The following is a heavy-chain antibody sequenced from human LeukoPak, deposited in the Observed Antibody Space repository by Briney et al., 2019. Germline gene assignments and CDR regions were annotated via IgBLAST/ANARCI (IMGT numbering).Heavy chain of an antibody. V-gene: IGHV3-23*01. CDR2: IGGSGDST. CDR1: GFTFSSYA. J-gene: IGHJ4*02. D-gene: IGHD3-10*02. Sequence: GGSLRLSCAASGFTFSSYAMTWVRQAPGKGLEWVSAIGGSGDSTYYADSVKGRFTISRDNSKNTLYLQMNSLRAEDTAVYYCAKDLFQTPYYFDYWGQGTLVTVSS. CDR3: AKDLFQTPYYFDY.